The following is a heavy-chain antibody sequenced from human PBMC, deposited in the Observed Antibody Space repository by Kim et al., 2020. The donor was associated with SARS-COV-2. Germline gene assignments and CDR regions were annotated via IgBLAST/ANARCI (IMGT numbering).Heavy chain of an antibody. Sequence: GGSLRLSCAASGFTFSSYTMSWVRQAPGKGLECVSSIGTASEYIYYTDSVKGRFTISRDNAKNSLYLQMDSLGAEDTAVYYCLRGWLSPDYWGQGTLVTVSS. CDR3: LRGWLSPDY. CDR1: GFTFSSYT. J-gene: IGHJ4*02. V-gene: IGHV3-21*01. D-gene: IGHD3-22*01. CDR2: IGTASEYI.